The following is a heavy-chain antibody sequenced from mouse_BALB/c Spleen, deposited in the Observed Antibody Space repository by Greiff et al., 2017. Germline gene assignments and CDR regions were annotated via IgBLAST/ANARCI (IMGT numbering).Heavy chain of an antibody. J-gene: IGHJ4*01. CDR2: IYPGDGDT. D-gene: IGHD2-10*02. V-gene: IGHV1-87*01. CDR3: ARGYGNYDAMDY. CDR1: GYTFTSYW. Sequence: QVQLKQSGAELARPGASVKLSYKASGYTFTSYWMQWVKQRPGQGLEWIGAIYPGDGDTRYTQKFKGKATLTADKSSSTAYMQLSSLASEDSAVYYCARGYGNYDAMDYWGQGTSVTVSS.